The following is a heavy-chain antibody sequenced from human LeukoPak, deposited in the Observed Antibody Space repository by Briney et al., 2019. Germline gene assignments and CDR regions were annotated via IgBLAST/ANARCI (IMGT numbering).Heavy chain of an antibody. J-gene: IGHJ5*02. CDR1: GGSIDSGGYY. CDR3: ARGPGATDVLRYLDWVLGWFDP. D-gene: IGHD3-9*01. V-gene: IGHV4-31*03. Sequence: SQTLSLTCSVSGGSIDSGGYYWSWIRQHPGKGLEWIAYIYYSGRTSYNPSLKSRVTISVDTSKNQFSLKLSSVTAADTAVYYCARGPGATDVLRYLDWVLGWFDPWGQGTLVTVSS. CDR2: IYYSGRT.